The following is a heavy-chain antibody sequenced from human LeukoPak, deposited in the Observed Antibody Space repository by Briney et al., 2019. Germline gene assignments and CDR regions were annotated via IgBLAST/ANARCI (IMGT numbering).Heavy chain of an antibody. CDR2: IRTKPNNYAT. V-gene: IGHV3-73*01. Sequence: GGSLKLSCAASGFTFSGSVMHWVRQATGKGLECVGRIRTKPNNYATSYAASVRGRFSISRDDSKNTAYLQMDSLKTEDTAVYYCTSDTRGHFDYWGQGSLVTVSS. CDR3: TSDTRGHFDY. D-gene: IGHD2-2*01. J-gene: IGHJ4*02. CDR1: GFTFSGSV.